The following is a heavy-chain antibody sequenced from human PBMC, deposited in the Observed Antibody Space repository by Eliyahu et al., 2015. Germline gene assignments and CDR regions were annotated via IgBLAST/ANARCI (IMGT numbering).Heavy chain of an antibody. CDR3: ARGAIYYDYIWGSYRSRYYFYY. CDR2: INHSGST. CDR1: GGSFSGYY. V-gene: IGHV4-34*01. Sequence: GGSFSGYYWSWIRQPPGKGLEWIGEINHSGSTNYNPSLKSRVTISVDTSKNQFSLKLSSVTAADTAVYYCARGAIYYDYIWGSYRSRYYFYYWGQGTLVTVSS. D-gene: IGHD3-16*02. J-gene: IGHJ4*02.